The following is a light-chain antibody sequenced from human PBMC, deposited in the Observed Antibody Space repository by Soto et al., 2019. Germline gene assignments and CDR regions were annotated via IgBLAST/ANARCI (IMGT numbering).Light chain of an antibody. V-gene: IGKV3-20*01. CDR1: RTFASSY. CDR2: AAS. Sequence: EIVLTQSPDTLSLSPGERATLACRASRTFASSYLAWYQQKPGQAPRLLIYAASTRATGIPDRFSGSGSGADFSLTISRLEREDSAVYYCQKYGSSPPYTFGQGTKLEIK. J-gene: IGKJ2*01. CDR3: QKYGSSPPYT.